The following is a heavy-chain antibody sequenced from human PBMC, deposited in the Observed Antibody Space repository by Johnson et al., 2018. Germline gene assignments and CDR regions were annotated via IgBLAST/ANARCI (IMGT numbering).Heavy chain of an antibody. CDR1: GFTFDDYA. J-gene: IGHJ1*01. CDR3: AKPPVGWLGEGAEYFQH. D-gene: IGHD3-3*01. V-gene: IGHV3-9*01. CDR2: INWHSGSL. Sequence: EVQLVESGGGLVQPGRSLRLSCAASGFTFDDYAMHWVRQAPGKGLEWVSGINWHSGSLGYADSVKGRFTISRDNAKNSLYLQMNSLRAEDTALYYCAKPPVGWLGEGAEYFQHWGQGTLVTVSS.